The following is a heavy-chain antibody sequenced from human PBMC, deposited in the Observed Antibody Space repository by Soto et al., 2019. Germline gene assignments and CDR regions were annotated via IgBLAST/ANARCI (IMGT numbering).Heavy chain of an antibody. CDR2: ISSNRGST. Sequence: GGSLRVSCSASGFTFSSYAMHWVRQSPGKGLEYVSAISSNRGSTYYADSVKGRFTISRDNSKNTPYLQMSSLRAEDTAVYYCVKGKRTNCTNGVCYATGATIYYYGMDVWGQGTTVTVSS. J-gene: IGHJ6*02. D-gene: IGHD2-8*01. V-gene: IGHV3-64D*06. CDR3: VKGKRTNCTNGVCYATGATIYYYGMDV. CDR1: GFTFSSYA.